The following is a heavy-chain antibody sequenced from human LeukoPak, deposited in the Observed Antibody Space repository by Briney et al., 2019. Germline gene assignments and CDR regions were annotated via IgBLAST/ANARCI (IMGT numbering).Heavy chain of an antibody. CDR1: GYSFSSYW. V-gene: IGHV5-51*01. CDR2: ILPGDSDT. D-gene: IGHD4-23*01. J-gene: IGHJ4*02. CDR3: ARPSSLYGGTSEDY. Sequence: GESLKISCKGSGYSFSSYWIGWVRQMPGKGLEWMGIILPGDSDTRYSPSFQGQVTISADKSVSTTYLQWSSLQASDTAMYYCARPSSLYGGTSEDYWGQGTPVTVSS.